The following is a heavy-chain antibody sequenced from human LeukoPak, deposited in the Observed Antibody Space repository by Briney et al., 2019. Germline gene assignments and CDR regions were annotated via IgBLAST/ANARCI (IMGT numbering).Heavy chain of an antibody. Sequence: GGSLRLSCAASGFTFSSYAMSWVRQAPGKGLEWVSAISGSGGSTYYADSVKGRFTISRDNSKNTLYLQMNSLRAEDTAVCYCAKAPRPTAKAYYYMDVWGKGTTVTVSS. J-gene: IGHJ6*03. V-gene: IGHV3-23*01. CDR2: ISGSGGST. CDR3: AKAPRPTAKAYYYMDV. D-gene: IGHD2-21*02. CDR1: GFTFSSYA.